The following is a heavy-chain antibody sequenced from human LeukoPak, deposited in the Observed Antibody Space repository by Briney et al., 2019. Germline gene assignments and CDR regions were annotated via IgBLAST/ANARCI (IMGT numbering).Heavy chain of an antibody. V-gene: IGHV4-59*08. CDR2: IYYSGST. Sequence: PSETLSLTCTVSGGSISSYYWTWIRQPPGKGLEWLGYIYYSGSTNYNPSLKSRVTISVDTSKNQFSLKLSSVTAADTAVYYCARQTLSYFDYWGQGTLVTVSS. J-gene: IGHJ4*02. CDR3: ARQTLSYFDY. CDR1: GGSISSYY.